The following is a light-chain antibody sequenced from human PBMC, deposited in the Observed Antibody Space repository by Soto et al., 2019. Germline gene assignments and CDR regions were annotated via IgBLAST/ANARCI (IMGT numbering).Light chain of an antibody. Sequence: QSALTQPASVSGSPGQSITISCTGTSSDAGGYKYVSWYQQHPGKAPKLMIYDVSNRPSGVSNRFSGSKSGNTASLTISGLQAEDEADYYCSSYTSGSTLGVFGTGTKLTVL. CDR1: SSDAGGYKY. CDR2: DVS. CDR3: SSYTSGSTLGV. V-gene: IGLV2-14*01. J-gene: IGLJ1*01.